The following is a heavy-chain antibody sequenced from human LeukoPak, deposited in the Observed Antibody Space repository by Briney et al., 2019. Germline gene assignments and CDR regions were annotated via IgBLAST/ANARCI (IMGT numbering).Heavy chain of an antibody. Sequence: GGSLRLSCAASGFTFSSYEMTWVRQAPGRGLEWVSYISSSGGTMYYADSVKGRFTISRDNAKNSLYLQMNSLRDEDTAVYYCARDYYDSSGYYEGFDYWGQGTLVSVSS. CDR2: ISSSGGTM. CDR3: ARDYYDSSGYYEGFDY. V-gene: IGHV3-48*03. D-gene: IGHD3-22*01. CDR1: GFTFSSYE. J-gene: IGHJ4*02.